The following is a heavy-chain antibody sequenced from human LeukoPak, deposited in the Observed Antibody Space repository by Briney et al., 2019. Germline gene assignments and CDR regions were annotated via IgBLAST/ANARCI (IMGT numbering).Heavy chain of an antibody. Sequence: PSETLSLTCAVSGGSFSGHYWNWIRQPPGKGLEWIGEINHGGSTNYNPSLKSRVTISVDTSKNQFSLKLSSVTAADTAVYYCARVVLRIAAAGTPFFDYWGQGTLVTVSS. CDR3: ARVVLRIAAAGTPFFDY. CDR1: GGSFSGHY. V-gene: IGHV4-34*01. CDR2: INHGGST. D-gene: IGHD6-13*01. J-gene: IGHJ4*02.